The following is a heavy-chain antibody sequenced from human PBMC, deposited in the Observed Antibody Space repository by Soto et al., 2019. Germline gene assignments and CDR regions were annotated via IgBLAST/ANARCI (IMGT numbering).Heavy chain of an antibody. D-gene: IGHD3-22*01. J-gene: IGHJ4*02. CDR2: IKQDGSEK. V-gene: IGHV3-7*03. CDR3: ARSTRYYYDGPYYFDY. Sequence: QPGGSLRLSCAASGFTFSSYWMSWVRQAPGKGLEWVANIKQDGSEKYYVDSVKGRFTISRDNAKNSLYLQMNSLRAEDTAVYYCARSTRYYYDGPYYFDYWGQGTLVTVSS. CDR1: GFTFSSYW.